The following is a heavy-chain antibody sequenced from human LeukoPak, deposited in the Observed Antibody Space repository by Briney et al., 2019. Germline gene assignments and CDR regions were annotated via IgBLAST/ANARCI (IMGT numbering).Heavy chain of an antibody. J-gene: IGHJ5*02. Sequence: GGSLRLSCAASGFTFSSYIMNWVRQAPGEGLEWVSSIISSSSYIYYADSVTGRFTISRDHAKTSLYLQMTSLRAEDTAVYYCARAGNIVVAVAAKGRYNWFDPWGQGTLVTVSS. CDR3: ARAGNIVVAVAAKGRYNWFDP. V-gene: IGHV3-21*01. CDR1: GFTFSSYI. CDR2: IISSSSYI. D-gene: IGHD2-15*01.